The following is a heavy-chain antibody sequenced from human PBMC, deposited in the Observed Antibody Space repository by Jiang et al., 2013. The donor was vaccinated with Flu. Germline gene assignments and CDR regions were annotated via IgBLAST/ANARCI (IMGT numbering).Heavy chain of an antibody. J-gene: IGHJ6*02. CDR1: GFTFSSYD. D-gene: IGHD1-26*01. V-gene: IGHV3-13*01. CDR3: ARGWASHYYYYGMDV. CDR2: IGTAGDT. Sequence: QLLESGGGLVQPGGSLRLSCAASGFTFSSYDMHWVRQATGKGLEWVSAIGTAGDTYYPGSVKGRFTISXENAKNSLYLQMNSLRAGDTAVYYCARGWASHYYYYGMDVWGQGTTVTVSS.